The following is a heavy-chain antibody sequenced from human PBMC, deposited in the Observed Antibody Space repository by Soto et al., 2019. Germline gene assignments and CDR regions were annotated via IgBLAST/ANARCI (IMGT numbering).Heavy chain of an antibody. CDR3: AREGNLGRWLQPLDF. V-gene: IGHV4-59*01. D-gene: IGHD5-12*01. Sequence: QVQLQVSGPGLVKPSETLSLTCTVSGDSISAYSWCWVRQPPGKGLEWIGNIHYNGNTKYNPSLKSRVTMSLDTSKNQFSLRLISVTAADTAKYFCAREGNLGRWLQPLDFWGQGTLVTVSS. CDR1: GDSISAYS. J-gene: IGHJ4*02. CDR2: IHYNGNT.